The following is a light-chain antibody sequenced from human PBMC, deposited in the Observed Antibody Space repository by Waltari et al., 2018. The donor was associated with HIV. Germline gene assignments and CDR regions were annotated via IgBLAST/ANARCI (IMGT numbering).Light chain of an antibody. CDR3: SSYRRGSTQV. J-gene: IGLJ2*01. Sequence: QSALTQPASVSGSPGQSITISCTGSSSDVGSFNFVSWYQQYPGKAPKLVIFEVSKRPSGVSSRFSGSKSGNTASLTISGLQAEDEADYHCSSYRRGSTQVFGGGTKLTVL. CDR2: EVS. V-gene: IGLV2-14*01. CDR1: SSDVGSFNF.